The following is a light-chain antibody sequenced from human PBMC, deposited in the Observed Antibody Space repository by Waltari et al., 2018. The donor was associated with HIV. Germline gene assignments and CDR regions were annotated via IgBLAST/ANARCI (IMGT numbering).Light chain of an antibody. CDR1: KLGDKY. CDR2: QDS. CDR3: QAWDSSVV. V-gene: IGLV3-1*01. J-gene: IGLJ2*01. Sequence: SYELTQPPSVSVSPGQTASITCSGDKLGDKYACWYQQKPGQSPVLVIYQDSKRPSGIPGRFSGCNSGNTASLTISGTQARDEADYYCQAWDSSVVFGGGTKLTVL.